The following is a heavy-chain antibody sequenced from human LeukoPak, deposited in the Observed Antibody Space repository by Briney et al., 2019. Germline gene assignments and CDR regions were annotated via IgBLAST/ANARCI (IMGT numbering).Heavy chain of an antibody. Sequence: GGSLRLSCTASGFTLGDYAMSWFRQAPGKGLEWVGFIRSKAYGGTTEYAASVKGRFTISRDDSKSIAYLQMNSLKTEDTAVYYCTRAPSRLGYDFWSGYDAFDIWGQGTMVTVSS. CDR3: TRAPSRLGYDFWSGYDAFDI. D-gene: IGHD3-3*01. CDR2: IRSKAYGGTT. CDR1: GFTLGDYA. V-gene: IGHV3-49*03. J-gene: IGHJ3*02.